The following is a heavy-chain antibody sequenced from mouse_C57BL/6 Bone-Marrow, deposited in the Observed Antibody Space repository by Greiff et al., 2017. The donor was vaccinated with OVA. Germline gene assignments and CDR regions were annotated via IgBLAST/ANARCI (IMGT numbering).Heavy chain of an antibody. J-gene: IGHJ3*01. Sequence: VQLQQSGPELVKPGASVKISCKASGYAFSSSWMNWVKQRPGKGLEWIGRIYPGDGDTNYNGKFKGKATLTADKSSSTAYMQRSSLTSEDSAVYFCASLRYSWCAYWGQGTLVTVSA. CDR2: IYPGDGDT. CDR3: ASLRYSWCAY. D-gene: IGHD1-1*01. V-gene: IGHV1-82*01. CDR1: GYAFSSSW.